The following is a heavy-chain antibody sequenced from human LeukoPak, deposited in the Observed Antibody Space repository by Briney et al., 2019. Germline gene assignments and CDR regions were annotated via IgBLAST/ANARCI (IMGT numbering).Heavy chain of an antibody. D-gene: IGHD6-13*01. CDR3: ARHGDNSSWYVAY. V-gene: IGHV4-39*01. Sequence: SETLSLTCTVSGGSISSNNYYWGWIRQPPGKRLEWIGSIYYSGSTYYNPSLKSRVTISVDTSKNQFSLKLSSVTAADTAVYYCARHGDNSSWYVAYWGQGTLVTVSS. CDR2: IYYSGST. CDR1: GGSISSNNYY. J-gene: IGHJ4*02.